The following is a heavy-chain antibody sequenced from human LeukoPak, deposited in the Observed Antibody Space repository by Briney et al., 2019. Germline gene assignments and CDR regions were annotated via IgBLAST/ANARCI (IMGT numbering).Heavy chain of an antibody. V-gene: IGHV3-23*01. CDR3: AKENRALVY. CDR1: GFTFSTYV. J-gene: IGHJ4*02. Sequence: PGGSLRLSCAASGFTFSTYVMTWVRQAPGKGLGWVSEISGSGGTTYYADSVKGRFTISRDNSKNTVSLQMNSLRAEDTAVYYCAKENRALVYWGQGTLVTVSS. D-gene: IGHD1-14*01. CDR2: ISGSGGTT.